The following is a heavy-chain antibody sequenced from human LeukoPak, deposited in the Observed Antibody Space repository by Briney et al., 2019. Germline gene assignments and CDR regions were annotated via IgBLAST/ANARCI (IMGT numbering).Heavy chain of an antibody. CDR2: ISAYNCNT. V-gene: IGHV1-18*01. CDR1: GYTFTSYG. J-gene: IGHJ6*02. CDR3: AREFAGYSYGYLYYGMDV. Sequence: ASVKVSCTASGYTFTSYGISWVRQAPGQGLEWMGWISAYNCNTNYAQKLQGRVAMTTDTSTSTAYMELRSLRSDDTAVYYCAREFAGYSYGYLYYGMDVWGQGTTVTVSS. D-gene: IGHD5-18*01.